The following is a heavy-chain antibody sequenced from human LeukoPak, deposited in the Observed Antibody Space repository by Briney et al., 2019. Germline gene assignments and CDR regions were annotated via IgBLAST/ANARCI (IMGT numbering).Heavy chain of an antibody. V-gene: IGHV4-4*09. D-gene: IGHD3-3*01. Sequence: SKTLSLTCTVSGDSISTYYLSWIRQPPGKGLEWIGYIYTSGSTNYNPSLKSRVTISVDTPKNQFSLKLRSVTAADTAVYYCARHSSGLDAFDMWGQGTMVTVSS. J-gene: IGHJ3*02. CDR1: GDSISTYY. CDR2: IYTSGST. CDR3: ARHSSGLDAFDM.